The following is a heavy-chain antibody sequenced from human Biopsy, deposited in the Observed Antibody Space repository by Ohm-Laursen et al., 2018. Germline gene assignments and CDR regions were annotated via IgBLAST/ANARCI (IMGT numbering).Heavy chain of an antibody. CDR3: AAGYYDTSSYYYRLNGFDV. V-gene: IGHV1-58*02. J-gene: IGHJ3*01. Sequence: VSSVKVSCKASEFTFSRYAMQWVRQTRGQRLEWIGWIALGSGKTDYARNFQERVSITRDMSTGTGYMDLSGLRSEDTAVYYCAAGYYDTSSYYYRLNGFDVWGQGTMVTVSP. D-gene: IGHD3-22*01. CDR2: IALGSGKT. CDR1: EFTFSRYA.